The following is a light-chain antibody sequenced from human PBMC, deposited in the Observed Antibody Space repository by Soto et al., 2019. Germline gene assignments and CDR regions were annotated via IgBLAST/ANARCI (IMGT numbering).Light chain of an antibody. J-gene: IGKJ3*01. V-gene: IGKV1-39*01. Sequence: MTQSPATLSVSPGARATLSCRASRTITMYLNWYQQKSGQAPKLLINAASTLRSGVPSRFSGSGSGTDFTLTIDSLQPEDFATYYCQQSYNSPFNFGPGTKVDIK. CDR1: RTITMY. CDR3: QQSYNSPFN. CDR2: AAS.